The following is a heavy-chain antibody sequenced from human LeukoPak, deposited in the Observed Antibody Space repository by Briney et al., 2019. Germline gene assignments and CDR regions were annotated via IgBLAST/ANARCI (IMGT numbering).Heavy chain of an antibody. CDR3: AREEAGYSSGWGYFDY. D-gene: IGHD6-19*01. V-gene: IGHV1-18*01. CDR1: GYTFTSYG. Sequence: GASVKVSCKASGYTFTSYGISWVRQAPGQGLEWMGWISAYNGNTNYAQKLQGRVTMTTDTSTSTAYMELRSLRSDDTAVYYCAREEAGYSSGWGYFDYWGQGTLVTVSA. CDR2: ISAYNGNT. J-gene: IGHJ4*02.